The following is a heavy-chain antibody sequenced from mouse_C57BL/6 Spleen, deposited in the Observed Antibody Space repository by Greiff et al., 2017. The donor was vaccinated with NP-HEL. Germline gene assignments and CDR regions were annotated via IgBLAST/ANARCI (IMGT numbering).Heavy chain of an antibody. V-gene: IGHV1-55*01. CDR2: LYPGSGST. CDR3: ARKANWDIFDY. CDR1: GYTFTSYW. D-gene: IGHD4-1*01. Sequence: VQLQQSGAELVKPGASVKMSCKASGYTFTSYWITWVKQRPGQGLEWIGDLYPGSGSTKYNEKFKGKATLTVDTSSSTAYMELHSLTSEDSAVYCCARKANWDIFDYWGQGTTLTVSS. J-gene: IGHJ2*01.